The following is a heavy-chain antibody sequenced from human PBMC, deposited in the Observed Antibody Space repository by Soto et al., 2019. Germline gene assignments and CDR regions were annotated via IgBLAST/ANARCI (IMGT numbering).Heavy chain of an antibody. CDR2: IGGSGGST. CDR1: GFTFSSYA. Sequence: PGGSLRLSCAASGFTFSSYAMSWVRQAPGKGLEWVSAIGGSGGSTHYAESVKGRFTISRDKSKNTLYLQMNSLRADDTAVYYCASGPDHCGMDVWGQGTTVTVSS. V-gene: IGHV3-23*01. J-gene: IGHJ6*02. CDR3: ASGPDHCGMDV.